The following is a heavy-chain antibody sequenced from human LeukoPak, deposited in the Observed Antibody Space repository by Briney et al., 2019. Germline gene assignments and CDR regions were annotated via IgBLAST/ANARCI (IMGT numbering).Heavy chain of an antibody. J-gene: IGHJ4*02. CDR3: ARGVANVPQQLVRRYFFDY. D-gene: IGHD6-13*01. V-gene: IGHV4-61*05. CDR2: IYTSGST. CDR1: GGSISSSSYY. Sequence: SETLSLTCTVSGGSISSSSYYWGWIRQPPGKGLEWIGRIYTSGSTNYNPSLKSRVTISVDASKNQFSLKPNSVTAADSAMYYCARGVANVPQQLVRRYFFDYWGQGTLVTVSS.